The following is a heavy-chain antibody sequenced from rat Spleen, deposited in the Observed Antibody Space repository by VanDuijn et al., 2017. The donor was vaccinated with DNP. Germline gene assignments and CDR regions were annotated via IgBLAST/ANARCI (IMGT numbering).Heavy chain of an antibody. CDR1: GFTFSDYN. CDR3: ATHGVQWSFDY. CDR2: IIYDGSST. J-gene: IGHJ2*01. D-gene: IGHD1-1*01. Sequence: EVKLVESGGGLVQPGRSLKLSCAASGFTFSDYNMAWVRQAPKKGLEWVATIIYDGSSTYYRDSVKGRFTISRDNAKSTLYLQMDSLRSEDTATYYCATHGVQWSFDYWGQGVMVTVSS. V-gene: IGHV5S10*01.